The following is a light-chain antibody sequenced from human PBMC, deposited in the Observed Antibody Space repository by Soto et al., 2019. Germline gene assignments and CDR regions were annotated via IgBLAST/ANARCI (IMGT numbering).Light chain of an antibody. J-gene: IGKJ1*01. CDR1: QTIDNY. CDR3: QQLDSNPPWT. Sequence: IQLTQSPSSLSASVGDTVTISCRASQTIDNYLAWYQQYPGRAPKLLIYLASTLQSGVPSRFSGSGSGTDSQLTISSLQPEDFATYYCQQLDSNPPWTFGQGTRVEIK. CDR2: LAS. V-gene: IGKV1-9*01.